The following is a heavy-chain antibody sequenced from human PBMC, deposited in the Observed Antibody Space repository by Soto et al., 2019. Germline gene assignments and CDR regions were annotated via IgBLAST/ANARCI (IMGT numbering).Heavy chain of an antibody. J-gene: IGHJ4*02. CDR3: VRVVPASSYFDY. V-gene: IGHV4-4*02. D-gene: IGHD2-21*01. CDR2: IYHSGST. CDR1: GGSISSYNW. Sequence: SETLSLTCTVSGGSISSYNWWSWVRQPPGKGLEWILEIYHSGSTNYNPSLKSRVTISVDTSKNQFSLKVSSVTAADTAVFYCVRVVPASSYFDYWGQGDLVT.